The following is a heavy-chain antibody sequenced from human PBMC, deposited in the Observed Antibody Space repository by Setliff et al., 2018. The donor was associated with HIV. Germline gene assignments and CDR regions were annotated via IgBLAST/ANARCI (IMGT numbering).Heavy chain of an antibody. CDR2: IKQDGSEK. D-gene: IGHD3-22*01. Sequence: ETLSLTCDVSGFSISSRYYWGWIRQSPGKGLEWVANIKQDGSEKNYVDSVKGRFTISRDNAKNSLYLQMNSLRAEDTAVYYCARGSFYSSDYWGQGTLVTVSS. CDR3: ARGSFYSSDY. CDR1: GFSISSRYY. J-gene: IGHJ4*02. V-gene: IGHV3-7*01.